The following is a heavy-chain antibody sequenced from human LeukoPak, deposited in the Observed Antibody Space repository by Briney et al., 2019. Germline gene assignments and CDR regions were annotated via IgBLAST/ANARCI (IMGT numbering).Heavy chain of an antibody. J-gene: IGHJ4*02. V-gene: IGHV4-59*01. CDR2: IYYSGST. CDR1: GGSIGSYY. Sequence: PLETLSLTCTVSGGSIGSYYWSWIRQPPGKGLEWIGYIYYSGSTNYNPSLKSRVTISVDTSNNQFSLKLSSVTAADTAVYYCATLRESKMATIDYWGQGTLVTVSS. D-gene: IGHD5-24*01. CDR3: ATLRESKMATIDY.